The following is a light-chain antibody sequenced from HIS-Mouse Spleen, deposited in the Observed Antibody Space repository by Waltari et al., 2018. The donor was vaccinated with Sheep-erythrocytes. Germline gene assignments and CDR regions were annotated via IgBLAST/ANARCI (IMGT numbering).Light chain of an antibody. Sequence: DIPMTQSPSSMSASVGDRVTITCQASQDISNSLNWYQQKPGKAPKRLIYDASNLETGVPSRFSGSGSGTDFTFTISSLQPEDIATYYCQQYDNLLTFGGGTKVEIK. J-gene: IGKJ4*01. CDR3: QQYDNLLT. CDR1: QDISNS. CDR2: DAS. V-gene: IGKV1-33*01.